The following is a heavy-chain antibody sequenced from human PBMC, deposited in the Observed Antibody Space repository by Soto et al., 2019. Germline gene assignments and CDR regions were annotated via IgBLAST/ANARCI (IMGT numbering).Heavy chain of an antibody. CDR2: INHSGST. J-gene: IGHJ4*02. CDR3: AGAQQVGLVY. D-gene: IGHD6-13*01. Sequence: ETLSLTCAVYGGSFSGHYWTWIRQPPGKGLEWIGEINHSGSTKYNPSLKSRVTISIDTAKNQFSLKLSSVTAADTAVYYCAGAQQVGLVYWGQGALVTVSS. V-gene: IGHV4-34*01. CDR1: GGSFSGHY.